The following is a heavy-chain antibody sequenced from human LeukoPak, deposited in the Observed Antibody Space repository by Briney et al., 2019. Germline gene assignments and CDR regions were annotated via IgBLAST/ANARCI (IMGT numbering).Heavy chain of an antibody. Sequence: PGPSLTLSCAASGFTFSTYAMSSARHPPGNGLEWVSVFSSSGGSTYYDDSVKGRFTISRDNSKNTLYLQMNSLRAEETAVYYFAKPRDRYSYDKFDYWGQGTLVTVSS. V-gene: IGHV3-23*02. CDR3: AKPRDRYSYDKFDY. D-gene: IGHD5-18*01. J-gene: IGHJ4*02. CDR1: GFTFSTYA. CDR2: FSSSGGST.